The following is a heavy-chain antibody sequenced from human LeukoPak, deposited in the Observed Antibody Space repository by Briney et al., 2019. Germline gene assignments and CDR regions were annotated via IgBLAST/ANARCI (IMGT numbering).Heavy chain of an antibody. CDR1: GGSISSTSYY. CDR2: MSYIGTA. Sequence: PSETLSPTCTVSGGSISSTSYYWGWIRQPPGKGLEWIGSMSYIGTAYYNPSLKSRLTISVDTSNSQFSLKLTSVTAADTAVYYCARQGTLTSRRGGPSWFDPWGQGTLVTVSS. V-gene: IGHV4-39*01. CDR3: ARQGTLTSRRGGPSWFDP. D-gene: IGHD3-10*01. J-gene: IGHJ5*02.